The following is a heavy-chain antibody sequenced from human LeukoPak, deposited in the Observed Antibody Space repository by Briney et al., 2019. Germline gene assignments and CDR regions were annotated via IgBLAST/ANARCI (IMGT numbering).Heavy chain of an antibody. CDR2: IYYSGSI. D-gene: IGHD1-26*01. CDR1: GDSVTSSGYY. CDR3: ARGAVGARAWFDP. Sequence: SETLSLTCTVSGDSVTSSGYYRGWIRQPPGKGLEWIGYIYYSGSINYNPSLKSRVTISVDTSKNQFSLKLSSVTAADTAVYYCARGAVGARAWFDPWGQGTLVTVSS. V-gene: IGHV4-61*08. J-gene: IGHJ5*02.